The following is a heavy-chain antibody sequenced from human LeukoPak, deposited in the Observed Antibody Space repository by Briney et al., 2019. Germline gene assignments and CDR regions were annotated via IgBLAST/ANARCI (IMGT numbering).Heavy chain of an antibody. CDR2: ISAYNGNT. CDR1: GYTCTSYG. CDR3: ASAVGSGDPFDY. V-gene: IGHV1-18*01. J-gene: IGHJ4*02. D-gene: IGHD3-10*01. Sequence: ASVKVSCKASGYTCTSYGISWVRQAPGQGLEWMGWISAYNGNTNYAQKLQGRVTMTTDTSTSTAYMELRSLRSDDTAVYYCASAVGSGDPFDYWGQGTLVTVSS.